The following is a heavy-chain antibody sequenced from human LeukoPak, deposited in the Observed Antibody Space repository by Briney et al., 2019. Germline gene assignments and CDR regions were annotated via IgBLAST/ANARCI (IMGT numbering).Heavy chain of an antibody. V-gene: IGHV3-23*01. CDR3: AKDLGSALFYSNFGVVTDY. D-gene: IGHD3-3*01. CDR2: ISGSGGST. J-gene: IGHJ4*02. CDR1: GFTFSSYA. Sequence: SGGSLRLSCAASGFTFSSYAMSWVRQAPGKGLEWVSAISGSGGSTYYADSVKGRFTISRDNSKNTLYLQMNSLRAEDTAVYYCAKDLGSALFYSNFGVVTDYWGQGTLVTVSS.